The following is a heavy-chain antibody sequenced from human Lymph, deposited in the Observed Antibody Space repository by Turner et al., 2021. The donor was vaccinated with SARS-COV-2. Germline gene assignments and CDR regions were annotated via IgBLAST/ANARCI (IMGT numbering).Heavy chain of an antibody. CDR3: ARDVERYNDFWSGYSGGYGLDV. D-gene: IGHD3-3*01. CDR2: INPNSGGT. CDR1: GYTFTGDY. Sequence: QVHLRQSGAEVKKPGASVKVTCKASGYTFTGDYMHWVRQAPGQWREWMGWINPNSGGTNYAQKFQGRVTMTRDTSISTAYMELSRLRSDDTAVYYCARDVERYNDFWSGYSGGYGLDVWGQGTTVTVSS. J-gene: IGHJ6*02. V-gene: IGHV1-2*02.